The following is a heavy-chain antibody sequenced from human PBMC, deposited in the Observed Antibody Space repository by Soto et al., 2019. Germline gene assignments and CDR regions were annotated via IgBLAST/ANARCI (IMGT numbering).Heavy chain of an antibody. CDR2: ISSDGHHQ. Sequence: GGSLTLSCAISGFCFNDDAKYWVRKAPGQGLEWVAIISSDGHHQFYLDNLRGRFTVSRDNSKNTLYLQMNSLRPEDTAVYYCSRGTYYHQSSGLHADYWGTGTVVTAPQ. D-gene: IGHD3-22*01. CDR3: SRGTYYHQSSGLHADY. CDR1: GFCFNDDA. J-gene: IGHJ4*02. V-gene: IGHV3-30*03.